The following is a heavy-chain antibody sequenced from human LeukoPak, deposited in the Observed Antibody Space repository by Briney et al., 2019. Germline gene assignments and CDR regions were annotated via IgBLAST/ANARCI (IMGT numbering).Heavy chain of an antibody. Sequence: GGSLRLSCAASGFTFSRFWMNWVRQAPGKGLEWVANIEPDGSEKHYVDSVKGRFTISRDNSKNSLYLQMDSLRAEGTAVYYCARGYCSVGSCSSGPEYWGQGTLVTVSS. CDR3: ARGYCSVGSCSSGPEY. CDR1: GFTFSRFW. J-gene: IGHJ4*02. CDR2: IEPDGSEK. D-gene: IGHD2-15*01. V-gene: IGHV3-7*04.